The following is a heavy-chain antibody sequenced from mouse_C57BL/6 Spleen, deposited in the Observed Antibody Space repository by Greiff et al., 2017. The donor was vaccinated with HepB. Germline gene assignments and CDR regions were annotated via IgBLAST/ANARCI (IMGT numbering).Heavy chain of an antibody. J-gene: IGHJ3*01. CDR1: GYSITSGYY. CDR3: ASEGTWFAY. CDR2: ISYDGSN. V-gene: IGHV3-6*01. Sequence: EVKLMESGPGLVKPSQSLSLTCSVTGYSITSGYYWNWIRQFPGNKLEWMGYISYDGSNNYNPSLKNRISITRDTSKNQFFLKLNSVTTEDTATYYCASEGTWFAYWGQGTLVTVSA.